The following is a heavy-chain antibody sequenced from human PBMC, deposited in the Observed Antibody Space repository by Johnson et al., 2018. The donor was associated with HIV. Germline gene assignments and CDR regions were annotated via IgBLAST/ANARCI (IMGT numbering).Heavy chain of an antibody. CDR3: ASSLHYYDSSGYRGAFDI. CDR2: ISWDGGST. Sequence: VQLVESGGVVVQPGGSLRLSCAASGFTFDDHAMHWVRQAPGKGLEWVSLISWDGGSTYYADSVTGRFTISRDNSKNSLYLQMNSLRAEDTALYYCASSLHYYDSSGYRGAFDIWGQGTMVTVSS. D-gene: IGHD3-22*01. J-gene: IGHJ3*02. V-gene: IGHV3-43D*03. CDR1: GFTFDDHA.